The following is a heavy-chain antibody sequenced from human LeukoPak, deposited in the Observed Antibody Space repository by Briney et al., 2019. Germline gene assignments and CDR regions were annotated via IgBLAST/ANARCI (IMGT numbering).Heavy chain of an antibody. CDR2: ISSSSSYI. V-gene: IGHV3-21*01. CDR3: ARTYFYDSRGYREDWFDP. Sequence: GGSLRLSCAASGFTFSSYSMNWVRQAPGKGLEWVSSISSSSSYIYYADSVKGRFTISRDNAKKSLYLQMNSLRAEDTAVYYCARTYFYDSRGYREDWFDPWGQGTLVTVSS. CDR1: GFTFSSYS. J-gene: IGHJ5*02. D-gene: IGHD3-22*01.